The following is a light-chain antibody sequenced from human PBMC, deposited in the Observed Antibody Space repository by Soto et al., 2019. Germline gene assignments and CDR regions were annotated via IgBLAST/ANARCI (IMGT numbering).Light chain of an antibody. Sequence: DIQMTQSPSSLSAAAGDRVTITCRASQGISNSLAWYQQEPGKVPKLLIYDASTLQSGVPSPFSGSGSGTDFTLTISNLQPEDVATYYCQKYNSAPFPFGPGTKVDIK. CDR3: QKYNSAPFP. J-gene: IGKJ3*01. CDR2: DAS. CDR1: QGISNS. V-gene: IGKV1-27*01.